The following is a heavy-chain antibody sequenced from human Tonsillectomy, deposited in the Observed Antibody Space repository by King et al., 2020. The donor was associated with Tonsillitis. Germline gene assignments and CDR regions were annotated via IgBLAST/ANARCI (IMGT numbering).Heavy chain of an antibody. CDR3: VKDRRNDILPGYFKG. Sequence: VQLVESGGGLVQPGGSLRLSCSASGFTFSSYAMHWVRQATGKGLEYVSAISSNGGSTYYADSVKGRFTISRDNSKNTLYLQMSSLRAEDTAVYYCVKDRRNDILPGYFKGWGQGTLVTVSS. J-gene: IGHJ4*02. V-gene: IGHV3-64D*06. D-gene: IGHD3-9*01. CDR1: GFTFSSYA. CDR2: ISSNGGST.